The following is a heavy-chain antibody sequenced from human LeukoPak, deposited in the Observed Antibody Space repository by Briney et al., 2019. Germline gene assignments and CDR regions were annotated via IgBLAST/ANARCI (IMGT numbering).Heavy chain of an antibody. CDR1: GFTVSSNY. Sequence: GSLRLSCAASGFTVSSNYMSWVRQAPGKGLEWVSVIYSGGSTYYADSVKGRFTISRDNSKNTLYLQMNSLRAEDTAVYYCARDVYYYGSGSSPDPWGQGTLVTVSS. V-gene: IGHV3-66*01. CDR2: IYSGGST. CDR3: ARDVYYYGSGSSPDP. D-gene: IGHD3-10*01. J-gene: IGHJ5*02.